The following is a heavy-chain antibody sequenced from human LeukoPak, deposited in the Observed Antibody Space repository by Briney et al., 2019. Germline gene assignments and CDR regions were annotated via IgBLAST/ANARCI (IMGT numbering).Heavy chain of an antibody. CDR1: GFTFSSYS. J-gene: IGHJ4*02. CDR2: ISSSSSYI. D-gene: IGHD3-22*01. Sequence: GGSLRLSCAASGFTFSSYSMNWVRQAPGKGLEWVSSISSSSSYIYYADSVKGRFTISRDNAKNSLYQQMNSLRAEDTAVYYCARGGSSGFYRIFDYWGQGTLVTVSS. V-gene: IGHV3-21*01. CDR3: ARGGSSGFYRIFDY.